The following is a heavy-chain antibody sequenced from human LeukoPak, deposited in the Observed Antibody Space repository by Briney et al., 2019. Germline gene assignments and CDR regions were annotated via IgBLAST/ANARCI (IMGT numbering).Heavy chain of an antibody. CDR2: IYSDNT. CDR1: GFTVSSNS. Sequence: GGSLRLSCTVSGFTVSSNSMSWVRQAPGKGLEWVSFIYSDNTHYSDSVKGRFTISRDNSKNSLYLQMNSLRAEDPPVYYCAKVSPNTVTTLQYFDYWGQGTLVTVSS. V-gene: IGHV3-53*01. J-gene: IGHJ4*02. D-gene: IGHD4-17*01. CDR3: AKVSPNTVTTLQYFDY.